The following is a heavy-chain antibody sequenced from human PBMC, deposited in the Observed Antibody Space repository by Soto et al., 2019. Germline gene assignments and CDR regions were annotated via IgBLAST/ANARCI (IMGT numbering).Heavy chain of an antibody. CDR1: GFTFSSHG. V-gene: IGHV3-33*01. Sequence: QVQLVESGGGVVQPGRSLRLSCAVSGFTFSSHGMHWVRQAPGKGLEWVAIIWFDGSNKYYADSVKGRFTISRDNSTNTLYLQMNSLRAADTALYYCARDLRDLGELSLTGGDYWGQGTLVTVSS. CDR2: IWFDGSNK. CDR3: ARDLRDLGELSLTGGDY. D-gene: IGHD3-16*02. J-gene: IGHJ4*02.